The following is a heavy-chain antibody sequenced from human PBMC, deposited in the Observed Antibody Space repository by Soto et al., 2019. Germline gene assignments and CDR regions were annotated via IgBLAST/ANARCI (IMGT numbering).Heavy chain of an antibody. D-gene: IGHD6-13*01. CDR2: IYYSGST. J-gene: IGHJ5*02. V-gene: IGHV4-59*11. CDR3: ARGNRGAAAGRKGGSNWFDP. Sequence: PSETLSLTCTVSGGSISSHYWSWIRQPPGQGLEWIGYIYYSGSTNYNPSLKSRVAISVDTSKSQFSLKLSSVTAADTAVYYCARGNRGAAAGRKGGSNWFDPWGRGTLVTVSS. CDR1: GGSISSHY.